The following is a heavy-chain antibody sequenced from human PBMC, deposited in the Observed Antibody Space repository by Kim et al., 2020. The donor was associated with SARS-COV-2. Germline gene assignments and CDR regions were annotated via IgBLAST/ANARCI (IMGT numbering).Heavy chain of an antibody. Sequence: GGSLRLSCAASGFTFSSYAMSWVRQAPGKGLEWVSAISGSGGSTYYADSVKGRFTISRDNSKNTLYLQMNSLRAEDTAVYYCAKDGGGYAVRGVTAFPDYFDYWGQGTLVTVSS. J-gene: IGHJ4*02. CDR2: ISGSGGST. CDR3: AKDGGGYAVRGVTAFPDYFDY. D-gene: IGHD3-10*01. V-gene: IGHV3-23*01. CDR1: GFTFSSYA.